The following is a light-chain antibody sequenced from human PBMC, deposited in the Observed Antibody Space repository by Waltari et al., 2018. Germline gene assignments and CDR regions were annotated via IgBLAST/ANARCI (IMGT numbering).Light chain of an antibody. J-gene: IGLJ3*02. CDR1: HSDGKTY. CDR3: QSGDYSRSYVV. V-gene: IGLV3-25*03. Sequence: PLSLSVTPGQPASISCKSSQSLLHSDGKTYLFWYLQKPGQAPVLVIYKDTEKATGIHARFSGSSSGTTVTLIISGVQAEDEADYYCQSGDYSRSYVVLGGGTKLTVL. CDR2: KDT.